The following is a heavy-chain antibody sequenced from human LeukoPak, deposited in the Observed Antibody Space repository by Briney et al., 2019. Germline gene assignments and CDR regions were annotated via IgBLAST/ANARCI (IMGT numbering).Heavy chain of an antibody. CDR2: INHSGST. CDR3: ARGVRPGGPLGY. D-gene: IGHD3-16*01. V-gene: IGHV4-34*01. J-gene: IGHJ4*02. CDR1: GGSFSGYY. Sequence: ASETLSLTCAVYGGSFSGYYWSWIRQPPGKGLEWIGEINHSGSTNYNPSLKSRVTISVDTSKNQFSLKLSSVTAADTAVYYCARGVRPGGPLGYWGQGTLVTVSS.